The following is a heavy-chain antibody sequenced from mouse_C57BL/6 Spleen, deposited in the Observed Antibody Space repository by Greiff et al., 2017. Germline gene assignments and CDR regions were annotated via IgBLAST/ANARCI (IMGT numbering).Heavy chain of an antibody. CDR2: IDPEDGET. V-gene: IGHV14-2*01. J-gene: IGHJ3*01. Sequence: EVQLQQSGAELVKPGASVKLSCTASGFNIKDYYMPWVKQRTEQGLEWIGRIDPEDGETKYAPKFQGKATITADTSSNTAYLQLSSLTSEDTAVYYCAREGTVVAPGFAYWGQGTLVTVSA. D-gene: IGHD1-1*01. CDR1: GFNIKDYY. CDR3: AREGTVVAPGFAY.